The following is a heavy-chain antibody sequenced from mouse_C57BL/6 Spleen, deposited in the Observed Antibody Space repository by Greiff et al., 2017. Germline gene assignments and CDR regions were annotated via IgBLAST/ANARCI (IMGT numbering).Heavy chain of an antibody. J-gene: IGHJ2*01. V-gene: IGHV1-61*01. D-gene: IGHD2-3*01. CDR2: IYPSDSET. CDR3: ARRGRGYYPDYFDY. Sequence: QVQLQQPGAELVRPGSSVKLSCKASGYTFTSYWMDWVKQRPGQGLEWIGNIYPSDSETHYNQKFKDKATLTVDKSSSTAYMQLSSLTSEDSAVNYCARRGRGYYPDYFDYWGKGTTLTVSS. CDR1: GYTFTSYW.